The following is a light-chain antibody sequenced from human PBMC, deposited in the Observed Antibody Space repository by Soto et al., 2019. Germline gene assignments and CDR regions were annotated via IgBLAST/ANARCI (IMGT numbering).Light chain of an antibody. J-gene: IGKJ1*01. Sequence: EVVMTQSPASLSVSPGERVTLSCRARQNIRNNLAWYQQKPGQSPRLLISGASTREAGVPGRFSGSGSGTEFTLIISSLQSEDFAIYYCQQYNNWPPWTFGQGTKV. CDR1: QNIRNN. CDR2: GAS. V-gene: IGKV3-15*01. CDR3: QQYNNWPPWT.